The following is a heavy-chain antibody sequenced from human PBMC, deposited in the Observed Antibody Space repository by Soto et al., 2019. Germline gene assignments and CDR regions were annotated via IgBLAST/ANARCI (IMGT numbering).Heavy chain of an antibody. CDR1: GGSISSNY. Sequence: PSGTLSLTCTVSGGSISSNYWSWIRQPPGKGLEWIGYIYNRGSANYNPSLKSRATISVDTSKSQFSLRLTSVTAADTAVYFCATLRSSPFASWGQGTLVTVSS. V-gene: IGHV4-59*01. J-gene: IGHJ4*02. CDR2: IYNRGSA. CDR3: ATLRSSPFAS.